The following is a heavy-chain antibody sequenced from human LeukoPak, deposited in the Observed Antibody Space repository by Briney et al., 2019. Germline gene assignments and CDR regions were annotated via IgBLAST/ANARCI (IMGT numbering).Heavy chain of an antibody. CDR3: ARDGYCSGGSCSFDY. CDR2: IYTSGST. J-gene: IGHJ4*02. CDR1: GGSISSGSYY. V-gene: IGHV4-61*02. Sequence: PSQTLSLTCTVSGGSISSGSYYWSWIRQPAGKGLEWIGCIYTSGSTNYNPSLKSRVTISVDTSKNQFSLKLSSVTAADTAVYYCARDGYCSGGSCSFDYWGQGTLVTVSS. D-gene: IGHD2-15*01.